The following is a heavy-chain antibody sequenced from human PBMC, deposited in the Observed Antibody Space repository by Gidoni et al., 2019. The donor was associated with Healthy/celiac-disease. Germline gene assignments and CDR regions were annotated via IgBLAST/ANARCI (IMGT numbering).Heavy chain of an antibody. CDR2: ISSSGSTI. D-gene: IGHD2-21*02. J-gene: IGHJ4*02. CDR3: ARGHCGGDCYWGIPVRY. V-gene: IGHV3-48*03. Sequence: EVQLVESGGGLVQPGGSLRLSCPASGFTFSLFEMNWVRQAPGKGLEWVSYISSSGSTIYYADSVKGRFTISRDNAKNSLYLQMNSLRAEDTAVYYCARGHCGGDCYWGIPVRYWGQGTLVTVSS. CDR1: GFTFSLFE.